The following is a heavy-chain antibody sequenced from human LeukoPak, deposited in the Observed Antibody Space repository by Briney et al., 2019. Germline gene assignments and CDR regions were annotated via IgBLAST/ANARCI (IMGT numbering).Heavy chain of an antibody. J-gene: IGHJ4*02. CDR1: GFTFSSYA. D-gene: IGHD3-22*01. V-gene: IGHV3-48*02. CDR3: ARDLITYDSSGYYAY. Sequence: PGGSLRLSCAASGFTFSSYAMHWVRQAPGKGLEWVSYITGRTSSEYYADSVKGRFTISRDNAKNSLDLQMNSLRDEDTAVYYCARDLITYDSSGYYAYWGQGTLVTVSS. CDR2: ITGRTSSE.